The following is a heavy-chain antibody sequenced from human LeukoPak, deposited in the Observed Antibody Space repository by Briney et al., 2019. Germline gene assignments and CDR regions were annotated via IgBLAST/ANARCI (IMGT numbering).Heavy chain of an antibody. J-gene: IGHJ3*02. CDR1: GGSISSYY. CDR2: IYSSGNT. V-gene: IGHV4-59*08. D-gene: IGHD1/OR15-1a*01. CDR3: ARQPSGTAAFDI. Sequence: ETLSLTCAVSGGSISSYYWSWIRQPPGKGLEWIAYIYSSGNTNYNPSFRSRVTISVDTSKNQFSLKLTSVAAADTAIYYCARQPSGTAAFDIWGQGTMVIVSS.